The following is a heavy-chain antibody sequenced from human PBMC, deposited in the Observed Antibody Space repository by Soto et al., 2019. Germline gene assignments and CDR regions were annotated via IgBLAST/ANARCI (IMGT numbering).Heavy chain of an antibody. J-gene: IGHJ3*02. CDR2: IYYSGST. D-gene: IGHD5-12*01. V-gene: IGHV4-30-4*01. CDR1: GGSISSGDYY. Sequence: SETLSLTCTVSGGSISSGDYYWSWIRQPPGKGLEWIGYIYYSGSTYYNPSLKSRVTISVDTSKNQFSLKLSSVTAADTAVYYCARVYSGYDNDAFDIWGQGTMVTVSS. CDR3: ARVYSGYDNDAFDI.